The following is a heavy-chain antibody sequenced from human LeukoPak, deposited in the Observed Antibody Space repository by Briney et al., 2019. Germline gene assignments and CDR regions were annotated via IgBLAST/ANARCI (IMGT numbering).Heavy chain of an antibody. CDR2: ISAYNGNT. J-gene: IGHJ4*02. Sequence: GASVKVSCKASGYTFTSYDINWVRQAPGQGLEWMGWISAYNGNTNYAQKLQGRVTMTTDTSTSTAYMELRSLRSDDTAVYYCARDLDWDFWSGYYPQDDYWGQGTLVTVSS. V-gene: IGHV1-18*01. CDR1: GYTFTSYD. CDR3: ARDLDWDFWSGYYPQDDY. D-gene: IGHD3-3*01.